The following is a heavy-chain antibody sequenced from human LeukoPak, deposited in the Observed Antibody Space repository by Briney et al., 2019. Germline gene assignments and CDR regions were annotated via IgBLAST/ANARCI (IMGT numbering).Heavy chain of an antibody. CDR2: ISTGGTNI. CDR3: ARDIRATGHGNFDY. Sequence: GGSLRLSCAASGFIFSNYNMNWVCQAPGKGLEWVSCISTGGTNIYYADSVKGRFTISRDNAKNSLYLQMNSLRDDDTAVYYCARDIRATGHGNFDYWGQGTLVTVSS. D-gene: IGHD1-1*01. J-gene: IGHJ4*02. CDR1: GFIFSNYN. V-gene: IGHV3-48*02.